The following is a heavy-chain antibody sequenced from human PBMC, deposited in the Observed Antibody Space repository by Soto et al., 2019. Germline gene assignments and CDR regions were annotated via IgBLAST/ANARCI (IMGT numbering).Heavy chain of an antibody. CDR3: AILTKPTAVTTAFRGGYGLDV. J-gene: IGHJ6*02. CDR2: IHSSGST. V-gene: IGHV4-61*01. Sequence: SETLSLTCTVSGGSVSSGNYFWSWIRQPPGKGLEWIGYIHSSGSTNYNPSLKSRVTISVDTSRNQFSLKLTSVTAADAAVYYCAILTKPTAVTTAFRGGYGLDVWGQGTTVTVSS. CDR1: GGSVSSGNYF. D-gene: IGHD4-17*01.